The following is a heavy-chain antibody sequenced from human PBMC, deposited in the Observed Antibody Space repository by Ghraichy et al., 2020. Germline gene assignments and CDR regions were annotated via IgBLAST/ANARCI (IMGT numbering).Heavy chain of an antibody. J-gene: IGHJ4*02. D-gene: IGHD3-10*01. CDR1: GFTFSSYA. CDR2: ISYDGSDK. Sequence: GGSLRLSCAASGFTFSSYAMHWVRQAPGKGLEWVAVISYDGSDKYYADSVKGRFTISRDNSKNTLYLQMNSLRAEDTAVYYGARGDYYGSGSYQVYWGQGTHVTVSS. CDR3: ARGDYYGSGSYQVY. V-gene: IGHV3-30*04.